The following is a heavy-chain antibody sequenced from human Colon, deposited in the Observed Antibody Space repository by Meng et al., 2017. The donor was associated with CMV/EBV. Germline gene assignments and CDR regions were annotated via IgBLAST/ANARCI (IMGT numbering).Heavy chain of an antibody. CDR1: GFTFTTYG. CDR3: AKGAAFHDFWSGFAD. V-gene: IGHV3-30*02. J-gene: IGHJ4*02. D-gene: IGHD3-3*01. CDR2: IAHDGGNK. Sequence: GESLKISCAASGFTFTTYGMHWVRQAPGKGLECVAFIAHDGGNKDYADSVKGRFTISRDNSKNTVYLQMNSLRDEDTAVYYCAKGAAFHDFWSGFADWGQGTVVTSPQ.